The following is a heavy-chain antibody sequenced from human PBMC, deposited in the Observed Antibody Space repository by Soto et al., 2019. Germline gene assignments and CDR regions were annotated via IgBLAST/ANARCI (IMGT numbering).Heavy chain of an antibody. V-gene: IGHV3-21*01. Sequence: GGSLRLSCAASGFTFSSYSMNWVRQAPGKGLEWVSSISSSSSYIYYADSVKGRFTISRDNAKNSLYLQMNSLRAEDTAVYYCARVSASGDFFDYWGQGTLVTVSS. J-gene: IGHJ4*02. CDR3: ARVSASGDFFDY. D-gene: IGHD6-19*01. CDR2: ISSSSSYI. CDR1: GFTFSSYS.